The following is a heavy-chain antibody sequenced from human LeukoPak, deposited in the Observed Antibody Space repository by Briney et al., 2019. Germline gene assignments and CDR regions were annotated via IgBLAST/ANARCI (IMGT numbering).Heavy chain of an antibody. CDR1: GFIISDYY. CDR3: ARKGDV. Sequence: GGSLRLSCAASGFIISDYYMSWIRQAAGKGLEWVSYISSSGNTIYYADSVKGRFTISRDNAKNSLYLQMNSLRAEDTAVYYCARKGDVWGKGTTVTISS. V-gene: IGHV3-11*01. J-gene: IGHJ6*04. CDR2: ISSSGNTI.